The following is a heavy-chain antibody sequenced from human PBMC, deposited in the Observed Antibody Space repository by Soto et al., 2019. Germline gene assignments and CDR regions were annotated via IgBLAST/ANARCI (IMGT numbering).Heavy chain of an antibody. J-gene: IGHJ4*02. CDR1: GYTFTGYY. CDR3: ARDLSGSLFATLDY. CDR2: INPNSGGT. Sequence: AASVKVSCKASGYTFTGYYMHWVRKAPGQGLEWMGWINPNSGGTNYAQKFQGWVTMTRDTSISTAYMELSRLRSDDTAVYYCARDLSGSLFATLDYWGQGTLVTFSS. V-gene: IGHV1-2*04. D-gene: IGHD3-10*01.